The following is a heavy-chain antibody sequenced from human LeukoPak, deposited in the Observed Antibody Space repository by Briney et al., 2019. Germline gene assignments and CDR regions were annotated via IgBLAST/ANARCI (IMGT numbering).Heavy chain of an antibody. Sequence: SETLSLTCAVYGGSFSGYYWSWIRQPPGKGLEWIGEINHSGSTNYNPSLKSRVTISVDTSKNQFSLKLSSVTAADTAVYYCARVVPAYYYYGMDVWGKGTTVTVSS. D-gene: IGHD2-2*01. V-gene: IGHV4-34*01. J-gene: IGHJ6*04. CDR1: GGSFSGYY. CDR3: ARVVPAYYYYGMDV. CDR2: INHSGST.